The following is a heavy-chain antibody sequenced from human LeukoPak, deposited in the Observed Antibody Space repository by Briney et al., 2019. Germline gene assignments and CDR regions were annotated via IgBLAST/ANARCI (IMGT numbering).Heavy chain of an antibody. CDR1: GDSISTTSYY. D-gene: IGHD3-10*01. Sequence: SETLSLTCTVSGDSISTTSYYWAWIRQSPGKGLEWIGSIYLRGTTHYNLSLKSRVSISIDTSKSQFSLKLSSVTAADTAVYYCARDPDGVGGAPFEHWGQGILVTVSS. CDR2: IYLRGTT. J-gene: IGHJ4*02. V-gene: IGHV4-39*02. CDR3: ARDPDGVGGAPFEH.